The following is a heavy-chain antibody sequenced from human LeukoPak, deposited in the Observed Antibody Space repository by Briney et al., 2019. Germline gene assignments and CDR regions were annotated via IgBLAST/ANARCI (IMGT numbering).Heavy chain of an antibody. CDR2: INTDSGGA. D-gene: IGHD2-8*01. CDR3: ARDFTSTPNWQFDY. Sequence: ASVKVSCKASGYTFVGYFIHWVRQAPGQGLEWMGRINTDSGGAEFEQKFQGRVIMTRDTSISTAYVEVSGLTSDDTAVYYCARDFTSTPNWQFDYWGQGTLVTVSS. V-gene: IGHV1-2*06. J-gene: IGHJ4*02. CDR1: GYTFVGYF.